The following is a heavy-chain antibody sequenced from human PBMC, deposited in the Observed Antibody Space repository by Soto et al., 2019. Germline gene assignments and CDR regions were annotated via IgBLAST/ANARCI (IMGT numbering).Heavy chain of an antibody. CDR1: GGTFSSYT. J-gene: IGHJ5*02. D-gene: IGHD2-15*01. V-gene: IGHV1-69*02. CDR2: IIPILGIA. CDR3: ARSDIVVVVADQWEDNWFDP. Sequence: SVKVSCKASGGTFSSYTISWVRQAPGQGLEWMGRIIPILGIANYAQKFQGRVTITADKSTSTAYMELSSLRSEDTAVYYCARSDIVVVVADQWEDNWFDPWGQGTLVTVSS.